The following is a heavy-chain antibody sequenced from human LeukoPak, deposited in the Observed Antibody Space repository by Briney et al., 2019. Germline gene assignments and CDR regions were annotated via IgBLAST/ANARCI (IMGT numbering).Heavy chain of an antibody. CDR2: IKRDGSEK. CDR1: GFTFRNFW. D-gene: IGHD6-13*01. V-gene: IGHV3-7*01. Sequence: PGGSLRLSCAASGFTFRNFWMSWVRQAPGKGLEWVANIKRDGSEKYYVDSVKGRFTISRDNAENSLYLQMNSLRAEDTAIYFCARYVVGYISNLLPFYFDSWGQGTLVTVSS. CDR3: ARYVVGYISNLLPFYFDS. J-gene: IGHJ4*02.